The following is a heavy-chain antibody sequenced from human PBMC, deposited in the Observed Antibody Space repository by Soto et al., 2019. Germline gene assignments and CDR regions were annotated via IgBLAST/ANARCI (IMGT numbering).Heavy chain of an antibody. D-gene: IGHD3-3*01. Sequence: GESLKISCKGSGYSFTSYWIGGVRQMAVKGLEWMGIIYPGDSDTRYSPSFQGQVTISADKSINSVYLQWSSLKASDTATYYCARLGFNYDFLSGYYNVHHYYGIDVRGQGTTVTVPS. V-gene: IGHV5-51*01. CDR3: ARLGFNYDFLSGYYNVHHYYGIDV. CDR1: GYSFTSYW. CDR2: IYPGDSDT. J-gene: IGHJ6*02.